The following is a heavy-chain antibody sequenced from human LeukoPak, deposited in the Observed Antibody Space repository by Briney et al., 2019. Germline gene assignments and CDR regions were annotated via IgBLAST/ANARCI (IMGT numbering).Heavy chain of an antibody. CDR2: ISAYNGNT. CDR3: ARIFYCTNGVCYYYYGMDV. CDR1: GYTFTSYG. D-gene: IGHD2-8*01. J-gene: IGHJ6*02. V-gene: IGHV1-18*01. Sequence: ASVKVSCKASGYTFTSYGISWVRQAPGQGLEWMGWISAYNGNTNYAQKLQGRVTMTTDTSTSTAYMELRSLRSDDTAVYYCARIFYCTNGVCYYYYGMDVWGQGTTVTVSS.